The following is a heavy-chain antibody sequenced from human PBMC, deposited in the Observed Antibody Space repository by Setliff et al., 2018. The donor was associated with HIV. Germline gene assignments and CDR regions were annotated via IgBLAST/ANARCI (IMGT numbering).Heavy chain of an antibody. V-gene: IGHV4-34*01. Sequence: PSETLSLTCAVYGGSFSGYYWSWIRQSPGKGLEWIGEINHSGSTNYNPSIKSRVTILGDTSKNQFSLKLSSVTAADTAVYYCARRAGSEYFTRFDYWGQGTLVTVSS. CDR1: GGSFSGYY. J-gene: IGHJ4*02. CDR2: INHSGST. CDR3: ARRAGSEYFTRFDY. D-gene: IGHD3-10*01.